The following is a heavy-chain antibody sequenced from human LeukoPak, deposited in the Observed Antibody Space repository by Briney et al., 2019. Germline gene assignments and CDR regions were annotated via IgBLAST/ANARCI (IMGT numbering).Heavy chain of an antibody. CDR1: GFTFTTYA. Sequence: GGSLRLSCAASGFTFTTYAMTWVRQAPGKGLEWVSSISDSGGSTYYTDSVKGRFTISRDNSKNTLYLQMNSLRAEDTAVYYCARDLESTYYYGMDVWGQGTTVTVSS. CDR2: ISDSGGST. J-gene: IGHJ6*02. D-gene: IGHD3-3*01. V-gene: IGHV3-23*01. CDR3: ARDLESTYYYGMDV.